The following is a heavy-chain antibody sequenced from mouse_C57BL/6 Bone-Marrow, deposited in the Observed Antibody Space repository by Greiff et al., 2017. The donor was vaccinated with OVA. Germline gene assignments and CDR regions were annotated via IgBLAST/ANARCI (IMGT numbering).Heavy chain of an antibody. CDR1: GYTFTDYY. J-gene: IGHJ1*03. V-gene: IGHV1-26*01. CDR3: ARSLDGYYVYWYFDV. D-gene: IGHD2-3*01. CDR2: INPNNGGT. Sequence: EVQLQQSGPELVKPGASVKISCKASGYTFTDYYMNWVKQSHGKSLEWIGDINPNNGGTSYNQKFKGKATLTVDKSSSTAYMELRSLTSEDSAVYYCARSLDGYYVYWYFDVWGTGTTVTVSS.